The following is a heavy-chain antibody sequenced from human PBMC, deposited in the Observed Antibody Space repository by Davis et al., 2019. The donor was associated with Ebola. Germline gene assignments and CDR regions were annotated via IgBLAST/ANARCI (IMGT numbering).Heavy chain of an antibody. CDR1: GFTFGDYA. CDR3: TQSGSRDY. J-gene: IGHJ4*02. D-gene: IGHD1-26*01. CDR2: IRSKAYGGTT. Sequence: GESLKISCTASGFTFGDYAMSWFRQAPGKGLEWVGFIRSKAYGGTTEYAASVKGRFTISRDDSKNTAYLQMNSLKTEDTAVYYCTQSGSRDYWGQGTLVTVSS. V-gene: IGHV3-49*03.